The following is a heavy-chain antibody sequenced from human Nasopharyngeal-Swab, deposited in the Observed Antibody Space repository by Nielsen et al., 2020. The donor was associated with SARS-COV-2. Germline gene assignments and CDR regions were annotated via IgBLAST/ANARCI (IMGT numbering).Heavy chain of an antibody. V-gene: IGHV3-74*01. Sequence: GESLKISCSASGFTFSSYWMHWVRQLPGKGLVWVSRISTDGSGTNYADSVKGRFTVSRDNAKNTLYLQMNSLIAEDTAVYYCARREGFCSGGTCYLDYWGQGTLVTVSS. CDR1: GFTFSSYW. J-gene: IGHJ4*02. CDR2: ISTDGSGT. CDR3: ARREGFCSGGTCYLDY. D-gene: IGHD2-15*01.